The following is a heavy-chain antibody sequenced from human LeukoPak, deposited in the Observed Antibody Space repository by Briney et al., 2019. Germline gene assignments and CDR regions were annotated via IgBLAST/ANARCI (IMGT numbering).Heavy chain of an antibody. CDR3: ARDKGGYSGYDPFDY. V-gene: IGHV1-18*01. CDR1: GYTFTSYG. Sequence: ASVKVSCKASGYTFTSYGISWVRQAPGQGLEWMGWISAYNGNTNYAQMLQGRVTMTTDTSTSTAYMELRSLRSDDTAVYYCARDKGGYSGYDPFDYWGQGTLVTVSS. J-gene: IGHJ4*02. CDR2: ISAYNGNT. D-gene: IGHD5-12*01.